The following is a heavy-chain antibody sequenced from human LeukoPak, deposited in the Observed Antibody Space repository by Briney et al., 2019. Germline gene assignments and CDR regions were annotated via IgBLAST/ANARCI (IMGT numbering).Heavy chain of an antibody. J-gene: IGHJ5*02. D-gene: IGHD5-12*01. CDR1: GGSISSSSNY. Sequence: SETLSLTCSVSGGSISSSSNYWGWIRQPPGKGLEWIGSIYYSGSTYYNPSLKSRVTISVDTSKNQFSLKLSSVTAADTAVYYCARGGYSGSDWTTWGQGTRVTVSS. CDR2: IYYSGST. CDR3: ARGGYSGSDWTT. V-gene: IGHV4-39*07.